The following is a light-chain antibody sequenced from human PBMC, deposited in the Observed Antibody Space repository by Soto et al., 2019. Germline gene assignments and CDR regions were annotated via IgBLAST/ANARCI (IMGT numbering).Light chain of an antibody. Sequence: QSVLTQPPSASGSPGQSVTISCTGTSSDVGGYNYVSWYQQHPGKAPKLMIYEVSKRPSGVPDRFSGSKSGNTASLTVSGLQAEDEADYYCSSYAGSNNLGWLFGGGTKLAVL. CDR3: SSYAGSNNLGWL. V-gene: IGLV2-8*01. CDR1: SSDVGGYNY. J-gene: IGLJ3*02. CDR2: EVS.